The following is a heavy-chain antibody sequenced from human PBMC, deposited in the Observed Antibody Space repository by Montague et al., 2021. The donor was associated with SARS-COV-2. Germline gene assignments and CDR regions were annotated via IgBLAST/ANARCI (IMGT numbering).Heavy chain of an antibody. CDR3: VREGLEPFDFDC. CDR2: INRAGDTL. J-gene: IGHJ4*02. D-gene: IGHD1-1*01. V-gene: IGHV3-48*03. Sequence: SLRLSCAASGFIFSHFEMNWVRQAPGKGLEWVSYINRAGDTLYYADSVGGRFTISRDNAKNSLYLHMSSLSVEDTAVYYCVREGLEPFDFDCWGQGTLVTVSS. CDR1: GFIFSHFE.